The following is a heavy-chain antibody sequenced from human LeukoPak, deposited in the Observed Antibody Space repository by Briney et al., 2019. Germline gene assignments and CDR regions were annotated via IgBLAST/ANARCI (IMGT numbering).Heavy chain of an antibody. CDR2: ISYDGSNK. D-gene: IGHD1-1*01. J-gene: IGHJ4*02. CDR3: AKDQGNSPGGFDY. CDR1: GFTFSSYA. Sequence: GRSLRLSCAASGFTFSSYAMHWVRQAPGKGLEWVAVISYDGSNKYYADSVKGRFTISRDNSKNTLYLQMNTLRAEDTAVYYCAKDQGNSPGGFDYWGQGTLVTVSS. V-gene: IGHV3-30-3*01.